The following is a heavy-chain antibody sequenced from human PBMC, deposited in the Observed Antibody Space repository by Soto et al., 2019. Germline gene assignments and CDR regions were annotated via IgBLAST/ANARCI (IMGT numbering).Heavy chain of an antibody. CDR3: ARGGTNRILFFIH. CDR1: GGTFSSYA. Sequence: SVKVSCKASGGTFSSYAISWVRQAPGQGLERMGGIIPIFGTANYAQKFQGRVTITADESTSTAYMELSSLRSEDTAVYYCARGGTNRILFFIHWGQGTLVTVSS. V-gene: IGHV1-69*13. J-gene: IGHJ4*02. CDR2: IIPIFGTA. D-gene: IGHD2-15*01.